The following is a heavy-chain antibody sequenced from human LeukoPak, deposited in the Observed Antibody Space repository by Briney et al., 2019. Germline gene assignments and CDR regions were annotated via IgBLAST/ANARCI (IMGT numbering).Heavy chain of an antibody. V-gene: IGHV3-53*01. D-gene: IGHD2/OR15-2a*01. CDR3: ARGQVLGN. CDR2: IYSGDST. Sequence: KGLEWVSVIYSGDSTYYADSVRGRFTISRDNSKNTLYLQMNSLRAEDTAVYYCARGQVLGNWGQGTLVTVSS. J-gene: IGHJ4*02.